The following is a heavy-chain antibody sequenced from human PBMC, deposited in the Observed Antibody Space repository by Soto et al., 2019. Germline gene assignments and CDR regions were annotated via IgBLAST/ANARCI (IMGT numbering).Heavy chain of an antibody. Sequence: GGSLRLSCAASGFVFNNYGMHWVRQAPGKGLDWVAAISYDGSYKFYADSVQGRFTISRDNSKNTLYLQMNSLRSEDTAVYYCARSSGGVFGIIIEGSNWLAPWGQGSLVTVSS. CDR2: ISYDGSYK. V-gene: IGHV3-30*03. D-gene: IGHD3-16*02. J-gene: IGHJ5*02. CDR3: ARSSGGVFGIIIEGSNWLAP. CDR1: GFVFNNYG.